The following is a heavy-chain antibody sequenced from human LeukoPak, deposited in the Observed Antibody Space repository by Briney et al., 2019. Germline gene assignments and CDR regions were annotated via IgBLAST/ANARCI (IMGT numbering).Heavy chain of an antibody. CDR2: INHSGST. J-gene: IGHJ4*02. V-gene: IGHV4-34*01. CDR1: GGSFTGYY. Sequence: SETLSLTCAVYGGSFTGYYWSWVRQPPGKGLEWIGEINHSGSTNYNPSLKSRVTISVDTSKNQFSLKLTSVTAADTAVYYCARAGYSSNWRSFDNWGQGTLVTVSS. D-gene: IGHD6-13*01. CDR3: ARAGYSSNWRSFDN.